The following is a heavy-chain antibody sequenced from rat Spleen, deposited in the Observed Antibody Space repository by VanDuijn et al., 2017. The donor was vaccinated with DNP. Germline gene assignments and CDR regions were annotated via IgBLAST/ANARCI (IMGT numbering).Heavy chain of an antibody. CDR2: ILYDGSKT. CDR3: ARHMDTGPYYAMDV. Sequence: EVHLVESGGGLVQPGRSLKLSCAASGFSFNNYNMAWVRQAPKKGLEWVATILYDGSKTYYRDSVKGRFTISRDNAKSTLYLQVDSLTSEDTATYYCARHMDTGPYYAMDVWGQGISVTVSS. CDR1: GFSFNNYN. D-gene: IGHD4-1*01. J-gene: IGHJ4*01. V-gene: IGHV5-7*01.